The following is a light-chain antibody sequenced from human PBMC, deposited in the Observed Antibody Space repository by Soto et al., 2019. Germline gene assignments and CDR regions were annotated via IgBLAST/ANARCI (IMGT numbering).Light chain of an antibody. Sequence: QSALTQPASVSGSPGQSITISCTETSSDVGGYNYVAWYQHHPGKAPKLMIYDVSNRPSGVSNRFSGSKSDNTASLTISGLQAEDEADYYCSSYTSTSTVVFGGATKLTVL. CDR2: DVS. J-gene: IGLJ2*01. CDR1: SSDVGGYNY. V-gene: IGLV2-14*03. CDR3: SSYTSTSTVV.